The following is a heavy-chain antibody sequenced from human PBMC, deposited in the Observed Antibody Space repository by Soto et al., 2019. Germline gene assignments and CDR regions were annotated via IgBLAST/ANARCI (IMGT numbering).Heavy chain of an antibody. J-gene: IGHJ6*02. V-gene: IGHV1-18*04. Sequence: ASVKVSCKASGYTFTSYGISWVRQAPGQGLEWMGWISAYNGNTNYAQKLQGRVTMTTDTSTSTAYMELRSLRSDDTAMYYCVRGVAARPARLGMDLWGPGTTVTGLL. D-gene: IGHD6-6*01. CDR2: ISAYNGNT. CDR1: GYTFTSYG. CDR3: VRGVAARPARLGMDL.